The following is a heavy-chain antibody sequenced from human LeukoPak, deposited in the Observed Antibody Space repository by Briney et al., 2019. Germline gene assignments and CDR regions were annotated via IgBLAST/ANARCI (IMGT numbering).Heavy chain of an antibody. Sequence: GGSLRLSCAASGFTFSSYWMSWVRQAPGKGLEWVGRIKSKTDGGTTDYAAPVKGRFTISRDDSKNTLYLQMNSLKTEDTAVYYCSTWRYCSGGSCYSGWLDPWGQGTLVTVSS. CDR3: STWRYCSGGSCYSGWLDP. J-gene: IGHJ5*02. V-gene: IGHV3-15*01. CDR2: IKSKTDGGTT. D-gene: IGHD2-15*01. CDR1: GFTFSSYW.